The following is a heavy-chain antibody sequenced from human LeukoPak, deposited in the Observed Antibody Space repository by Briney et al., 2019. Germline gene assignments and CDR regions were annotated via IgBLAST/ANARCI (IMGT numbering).Heavy chain of an antibody. J-gene: IGHJ3*02. CDR3: ARVGVSVVAFDI. Sequence: SETLSLTCAVYGGSFSGYYWSWIRQPPGKGLEWIGEINHSGSTNYNPSLKSRVTISVDTSKNQFSLKLSSVTAADTAVYYCARVGVSVVAFDIWGQGTMVTVSS. CDR2: INHSGST. V-gene: IGHV4-34*01. CDR1: GGSFSGYY.